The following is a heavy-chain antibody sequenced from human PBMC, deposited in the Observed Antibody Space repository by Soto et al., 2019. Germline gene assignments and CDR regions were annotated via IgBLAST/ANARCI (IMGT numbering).Heavy chain of an antibody. CDR2: ISAHNGNT. V-gene: IGHV1-18*01. CDR1: GYTFTSYG. D-gene: IGHD3-10*01. CDR3: ARGRYGEY. J-gene: IGHJ4*02. Sequence: QVHLVQSGAEVKKPGASVKVSCKASGYTFTSYGITWVRQAPGQGLEWMGWISAHNGNTDYAQKLQGRVIVTRDTSTGTAYMELRSLRSDGTAVYYCARGRYGEYWGQGALVTVSS.